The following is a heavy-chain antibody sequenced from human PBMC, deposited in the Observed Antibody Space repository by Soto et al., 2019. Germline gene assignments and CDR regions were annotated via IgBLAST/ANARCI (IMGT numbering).Heavy chain of an antibody. D-gene: IGHD3-9*01. J-gene: IGHJ4*02. CDR3: ARGRVTTYLTAFDY. V-gene: IGHV3-23*01. CDR1: GFTFSSHV. CDR2: ISGTGGT. Sequence: EVQLWESGGGLVQPGGSLRLSCAVSGFTFSSHVMSWVRQAPGKGLEWVSAISGTGGTYYADSVKGRFTISRDNSKNALYLQMNNLRSEDTALYYCARGRVTTYLTAFDYWGQGTLVTVSS.